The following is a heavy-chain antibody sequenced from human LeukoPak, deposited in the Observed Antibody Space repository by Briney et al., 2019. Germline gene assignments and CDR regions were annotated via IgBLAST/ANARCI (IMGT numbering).Heavy chain of an antibody. CDR2: INHSGSA. V-gene: IGHV4-34*01. CDR1: GGSFSGYY. J-gene: IGHJ4*02. CDR3: ARGLAVDY. Sequence: SETLSLTCAVYGGSFSGYYWSWIRQPPGKGLEWIGEINHSGSANYNPSLKSRVTISVDTSKNQFSLRLSSVTAADTAVYYCARGLAVDYWGQGTLVTVSS.